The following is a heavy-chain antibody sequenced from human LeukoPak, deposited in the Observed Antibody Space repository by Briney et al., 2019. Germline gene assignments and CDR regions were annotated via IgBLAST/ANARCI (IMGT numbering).Heavy chain of an antibody. CDR1: GFTFSSYS. V-gene: IGHV3-21*01. CDR3: ARVAAAGSPLGY. D-gene: IGHD6-13*01. Sequence: AGSLRLSCAASGFTFSSYSMNWVRQAPGKGLEWVSSISSSSSYIYYADSVKGRFTISRDNAKNSLYLQMNSLRAEDTAVYYCARVAAAGSPLGYWGQGTLVTVSS. CDR2: ISSSSSYI. J-gene: IGHJ4*02.